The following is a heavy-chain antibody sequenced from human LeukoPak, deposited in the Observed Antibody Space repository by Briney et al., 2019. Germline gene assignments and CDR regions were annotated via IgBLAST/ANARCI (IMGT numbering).Heavy chain of an antibody. CDR3: ARRESSGHYDY. CDR1: GFTFSRYA. V-gene: IGHV3-64*01. Sequence: GGSLRLSCAASGFTFSRYAMHWVHQAPGKGLEYVSAISSDGSSTYYANAVKGRFTISRDNSKNTLYLQMGSLRAEDMAVYYCARRESSGHYDYWGQGTLVTVSS. CDR2: ISSDGSST. J-gene: IGHJ4*02. D-gene: IGHD3-22*01.